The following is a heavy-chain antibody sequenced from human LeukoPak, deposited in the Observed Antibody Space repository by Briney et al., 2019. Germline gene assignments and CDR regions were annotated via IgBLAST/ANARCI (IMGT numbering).Heavy chain of an antibody. CDR3: ARVRREMKRSLGRTTEYSYYYYMDV. Sequence: TGGSLRLSCAASGLTFSNYWMSWVRQGPGKGLEWVANIKHDGSEKYYIDSVKGRFTISRDNAKNSVYLQMNRLRAEDTAVSYCARVRREMKRSLGRTTEYSYYYYMDVWGKGTTVTVSS. V-gene: IGHV3-7*01. J-gene: IGHJ6*03. CDR1: GLTFSNYW. D-gene: IGHD1/OR15-1a*01. CDR2: IKHDGSEK.